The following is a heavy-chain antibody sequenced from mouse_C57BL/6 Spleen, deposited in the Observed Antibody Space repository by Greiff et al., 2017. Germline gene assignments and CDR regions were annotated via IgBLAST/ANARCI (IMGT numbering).Heavy chain of an antibody. Sequence: VQLQQPGAELVMPGASVKLSCKASGYTFTSYWMHWVKQRPGQGLEWIGEIDPSDSYTNYHQKFKGKSTLTVDKSSSTAYMQLSSLTSEDSAVYYCARGGTNALDYWGQGTSVTVSS. D-gene: IGHD3-3*01. CDR1: GYTFTSYW. CDR2: IDPSDSYT. CDR3: ARGGTNALDY. V-gene: IGHV1-69*01. J-gene: IGHJ4*01.